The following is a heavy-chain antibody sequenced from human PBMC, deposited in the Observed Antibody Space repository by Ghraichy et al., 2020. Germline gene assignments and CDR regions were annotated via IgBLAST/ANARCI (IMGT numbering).Heavy chain of an antibody. CDR1: GFTFSQYT. V-gene: IGHV3-64D*09. CDR3: VKDGGDLGSFYFDF. D-gene: IGHD2-21*02. J-gene: IGHJ4*02. Sequence: GSLRLSCSASGFTFSQYTMHWVRQAPGKGLDYVSGISSNGRNTHYADSVKGRVTVSRDNSKNTLYLQMSSLSAEDTAVYYCVKDGGDLGSFYFDFWGQGTLVTVSS. CDR2: ISSNGRNT.